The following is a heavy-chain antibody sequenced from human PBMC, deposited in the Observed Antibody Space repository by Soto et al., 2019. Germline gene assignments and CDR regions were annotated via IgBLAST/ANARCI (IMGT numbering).Heavy chain of an antibody. D-gene: IGHD3-3*01. CDR2: ISYDGSNK. J-gene: IGHJ4*02. V-gene: IGHV3-30*18. CDR1: GFTFSSYG. Sequence: GGSLRLSCAAFGFTFSSYGMHWVRQAPGKGLECVAVISYDGSNKYYADSVKGRFTISRDNSKNTLYLQMNSLRAEDTAVYYCAKDRGLYYDFWSGYYDYWGQGTLVTVSS. CDR3: AKDRGLYYDFWSGYYDY.